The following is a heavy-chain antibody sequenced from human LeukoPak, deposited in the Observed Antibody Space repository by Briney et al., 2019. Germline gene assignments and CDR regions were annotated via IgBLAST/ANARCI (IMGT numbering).Heavy chain of an antibody. CDR2: IRGNSGMR. CDR3: AKDQEDRGYPSSFDF. Sequence: GGSLRLSCTSSGFSFGDYAMNWVRQAPGKGLEWVSCIRGNSGMRFYSDSVRGRFTISRDNSKNTVYLQMDSLRVDDTAVYFCAKDQEDRGYPSSFDFWGQGTLVTVSS. CDR1: GFSFGDYA. D-gene: IGHD2-15*01. J-gene: IGHJ4*02. V-gene: IGHV3-23*01.